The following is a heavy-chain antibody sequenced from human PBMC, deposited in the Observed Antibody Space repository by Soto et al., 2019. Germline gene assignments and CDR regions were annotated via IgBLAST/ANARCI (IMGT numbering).Heavy chain of an antibody. CDR3: TTGAAAALTIPDY. J-gene: IGHJ4*02. D-gene: IGHD6-13*01. CDR1: GFTFSNAW. CDR2: IKSKTDGGTT. Sequence: EVQLVESGGGLVKPGGSLRLSCAASGFTFSNAWMNWVRQAPGKGLEWVGRIKSKTDGGTTDYAAPVKGRFTISRDDSKNTLYLQMNSLKTEDTAVYYCTTGAAAALTIPDYWGQGTLVTVSS. V-gene: IGHV3-15*07.